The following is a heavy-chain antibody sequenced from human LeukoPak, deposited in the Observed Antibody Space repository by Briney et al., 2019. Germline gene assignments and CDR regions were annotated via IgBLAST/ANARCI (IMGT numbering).Heavy chain of an antibody. Sequence: SETLPLTCAVYGGSFSGCYWSWIRQPPGKGLEWIGEINHSGSTNYNPSFKSRVTISVDTSKNQFSPKLSSVTAADTAVYYCARGRITMVRELADYGPYYYYYGMDVWGQGTTVTVSS. J-gene: IGHJ6*02. CDR1: GGSFSGCY. CDR3: ARGRITMVRELADYGPYYYYYGMDV. D-gene: IGHD3-10*01. V-gene: IGHV4-34*01. CDR2: INHSGST.